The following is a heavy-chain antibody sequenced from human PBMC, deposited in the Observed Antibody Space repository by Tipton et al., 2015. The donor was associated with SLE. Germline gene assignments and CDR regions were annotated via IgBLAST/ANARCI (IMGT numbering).Heavy chain of an antibody. V-gene: IGHV4-34*01. D-gene: IGHD3-10*01. CDR1: GGSFSGYY. J-gene: IGHJ4*02. CDR2: INHSGST. Sequence: TLSLTCAVYGGSFSGYYWIWIRQPPGKGLEWIGEINHSGSTNYNPSLKSRVTISVDTSKNQFSLKLSSVTAADTAVYYCAREGGGYYGSGSPIWTPSFDYWGQGTLVTVSS. CDR3: AREGGGYYGSGSPIWTPSFDY.